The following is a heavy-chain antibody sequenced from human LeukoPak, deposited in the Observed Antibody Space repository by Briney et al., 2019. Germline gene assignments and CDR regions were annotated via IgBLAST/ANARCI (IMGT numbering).Heavy chain of an antibody. CDR2: INPNSGGT. D-gene: IGHD6-19*01. CDR1: GYTFTGYY. J-gene: IGHJ6*03. Sequence: ASVRVSCKASGYTFTGYYMHWVRQAPGQGLEWMGWINPNSGGTNYAQKFQGRVTMTRDTSISTAYMELSRLRSDDTAVYYCARNTAYSSGWFDYYYYYYMDVWGKGTTVTISS. V-gene: IGHV1-2*02. CDR3: ARNTAYSSGWFDYYYYYYMDV.